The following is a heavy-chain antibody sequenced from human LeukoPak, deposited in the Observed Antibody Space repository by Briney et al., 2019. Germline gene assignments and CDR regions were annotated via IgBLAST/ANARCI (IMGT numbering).Heavy chain of an antibody. V-gene: IGHV4-39*07. Sequence: SETLSLTCTVSGGSISSSTDYWGWIRQPPGKGLKWIGSIYYSGSTYYNPSLTSRVTISGDTSKNQFSLKLSSVTAADTAVYYCARSYYLLIFQFDPWGQGALVTVSS. J-gene: IGHJ5*02. CDR1: GGSISSSTDY. D-gene: IGHD2/OR15-2a*01. CDR3: ARSYYLLIFQFDP. CDR2: IYYSGST.